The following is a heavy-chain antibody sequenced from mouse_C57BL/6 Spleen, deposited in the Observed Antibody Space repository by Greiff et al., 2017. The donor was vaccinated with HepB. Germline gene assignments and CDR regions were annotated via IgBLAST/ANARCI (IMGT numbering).Heavy chain of an antibody. D-gene: IGHD1-1*01. CDR3: ARAAYGSSYRFAY. J-gene: IGHJ3*01. V-gene: IGHV2-2*01. CDR1: GFSLTSYG. CDR2: IWSGGST. Sequence: VKLMESGPGLVQPSQSLSITCTVSGFSLTSYGVHWVRQSPGKGLEWLGVIWSGGSTDYNAAFISRLSISKDNSKSQVFFKMNSLQADDTAIYYCARAAYGSSYRFAYWGQGTLVTVSA.